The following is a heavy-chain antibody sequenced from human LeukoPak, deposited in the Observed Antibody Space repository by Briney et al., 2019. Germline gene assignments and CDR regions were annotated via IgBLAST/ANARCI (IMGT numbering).Heavy chain of an antibody. V-gene: IGHV3-23*01. D-gene: IGHD6-19*01. CDR3: ARETPDSSGWD. J-gene: IGHJ4*02. Sequence: GGSLRLSCAASGFTFSSYAMSWVRQAPGKGLEWVSAISGSGGSTYYADSVKGRFTISRDNAKNSLFLQMNSLRAEDTAVYYCARETPDSSGWDWGQGTLVTVSS. CDR1: GFTFSSYA. CDR2: ISGSGGST.